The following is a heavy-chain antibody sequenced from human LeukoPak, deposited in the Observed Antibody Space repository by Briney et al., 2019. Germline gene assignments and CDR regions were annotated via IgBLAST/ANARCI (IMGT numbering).Heavy chain of an antibody. CDR2: IRYDGSNK. Sequence: GGSLRLSCAASGFTFSSYGMHWVRQAPGKGLEWVAFIRYDGSNKYYADSVKGRFTISRDNSKNTLYLQMNSLRAEDTAVYYCARDPGRVRGVLGFDYWGQGIPVTVSS. V-gene: IGHV3-30*02. J-gene: IGHJ4*02. D-gene: IGHD3-10*01. CDR3: ARDPGRVRGVLGFDY. CDR1: GFTFSSYG.